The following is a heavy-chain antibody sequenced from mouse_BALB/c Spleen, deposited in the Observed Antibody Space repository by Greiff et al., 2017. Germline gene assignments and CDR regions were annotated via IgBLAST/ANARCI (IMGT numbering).Heavy chain of an antibody. J-gene: IGHJ2*01. V-gene: IGHV2-9-2*01. CDR2: IWTGGGT. Sequence: QVQLKESGPGLVAPSQSLSITCTVSGFSLTSYDISWIRQPPGKGLEWLGVIWTGGGTNYNSAFMSRLSISKDNSKSQVFSKMNSLQTDDTAIYYCVRGVYFDYWGQGTTLTVSS. CDR1: GFSLTSYD. CDR3: VRGVYFDY.